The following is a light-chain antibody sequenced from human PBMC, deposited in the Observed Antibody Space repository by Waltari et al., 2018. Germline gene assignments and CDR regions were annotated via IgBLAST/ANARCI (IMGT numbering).Light chain of an antibody. Sequence: IVMTQSPDFLAVSLGERATINCRSSQIVFFTSIDKHYLAWFQQKPGQSTKLLIYCASTWQSGVPARFSGSGSGTEFSLTIDSLQAEDVAVYYCQQYYTTPRTFGQGTKLEIK. CDR2: CAS. J-gene: IGKJ2*01. V-gene: IGKV4-1*01. CDR3: QQYYTTPRT. CDR1: QIVFFTSIDKHY.